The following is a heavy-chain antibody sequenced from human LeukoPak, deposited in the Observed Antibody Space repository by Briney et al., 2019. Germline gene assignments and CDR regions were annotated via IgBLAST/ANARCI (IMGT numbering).Heavy chain of an antibody. CDR1: GFTFSDYY. V-gene: IGHV3-11*06. Sequence: PGGSLRLSCAASGFTFSDYYMSWIRQAPGKGLEWISYISSSSSYTNYADSVKGRFTISRDNAKNSLYLQMNSLRAEDTAVYYCASVTYYFDYWGQGTLVTVSS. CDR2: ISSSSSYT. J-gene: IGHJ4*02. CDR3: ASVTYYFDY.